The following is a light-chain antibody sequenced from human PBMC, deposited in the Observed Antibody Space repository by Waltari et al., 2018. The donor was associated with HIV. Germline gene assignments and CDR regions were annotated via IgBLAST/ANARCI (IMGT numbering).Light chain of an antibody. V-gene: IGKV1-12*01. Sequence: DLEMIPSPSSVSASVGARVSSTCRASHDITTWLAWYQQKPGKAPKRLIYAASSIQGGVPSRFSGSGFGTDFTLAISSLQPEDFATYYCQQGNSFPLTCGGGTKVEV. J-gene: IGKJ4*01. CDR1: HDITTW. CDR3: QQGNSFPLT. CDR2: AAS.